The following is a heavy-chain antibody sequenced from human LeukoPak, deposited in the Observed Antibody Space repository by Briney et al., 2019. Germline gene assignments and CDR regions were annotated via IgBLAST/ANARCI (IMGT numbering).Heavy chain of an antibody. J-gene: IGHJ4*02. D-gene: IGHD6-19*01. CDR3: ARDTTPAYSSGWYSSYY. V-gene: IGHV1-69*04. CDR1: GGTFISYA. CDR2: IIPILGIA. Sequence: SVKVSCKASGGTFISYAISWVRQAPGQGVEWMGRIIPILGIANYEQKFQGRVTITADKSTSTAYMELSSLRSEDTAVYYCARDTTPAYSSGWYSSYYWGQGTLVTVSS.